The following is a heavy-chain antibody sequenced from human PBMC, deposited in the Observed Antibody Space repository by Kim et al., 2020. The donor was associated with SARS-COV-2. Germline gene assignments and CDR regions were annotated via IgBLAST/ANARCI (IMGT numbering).Heavy chain of an antibody. CDR1: GFTFSGSD. D-gene: IGHD3-3*01. V-gene: IGHV3-73*01. J-gene: IGHJ3*02. Sequence: GGSLRLSCAASGFTFSGSDMHWVRQASGKGLEWVSLIWSNPTRSATAAAAPVKGSFTTATADTTHPSYLHRNTLPTEASYVYSCTRVPFTTFSCWGAFD. CDR3: TRVPFTTFSCWGAFD. CDR2: IWSNPTRSAT.